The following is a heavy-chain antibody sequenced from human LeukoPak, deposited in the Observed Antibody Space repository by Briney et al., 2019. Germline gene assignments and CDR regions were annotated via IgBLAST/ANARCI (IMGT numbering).Heavy chain of an antibody. CDR3: ARSYCSGGSCYSSVFDY. CDR1: GDSISSYY. CDR2: IYYSGST. V-gene: IGHV4-59*08. J-gene: IGHJ4*02. Sequence: PSETLSLTCTVSGDSISSYYWSWTRQPPGKGLEWIGYIYYSGSTNYNPSLKSRVTISLDTSKNQFSLKLSSVTAADTAVYYCARSYCSGGSCYSSVFDYWGQGSLVTVSS. D-gene: IGHD2-15*01.